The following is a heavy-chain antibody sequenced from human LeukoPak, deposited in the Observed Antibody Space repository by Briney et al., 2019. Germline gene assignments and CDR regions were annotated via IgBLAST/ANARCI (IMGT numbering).Heavy chain of an antibody. CDR2: IYTSGST. J-gene: IGHJ3*02. D-gene: IGHD5-18*01. CDR1: GGSISSGSYY. Sequence: PSETLSLTCTVSGGSISSGSYYWSWIRQPAGKGLEWIGRIYTSGSTNYNPSLKSRVTISVDTSKNQFSLKLSSVTAADTAVYYCAREDNPHTATAMGRDGAFDIWGQGTMVTVPS. CDR3: AREDNPHTATAMGRDGAFDI. V-gene: IGHV4-61*02.